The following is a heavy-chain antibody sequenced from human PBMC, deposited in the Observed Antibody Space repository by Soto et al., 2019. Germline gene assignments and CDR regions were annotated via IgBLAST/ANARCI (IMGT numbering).Heavy chain of an antibody. D-gene: IGHD2-2*02. CDR2: ISGSGGST. V-gene: IGHV3-23*01. CDR3: AKDKLGYCSSTSCYRVPDSV. CDR1: GFTFSSYA. Sequence: EVQLLESGGGLVQPGGSLRLSCAASGFTFSSYAMSWVRQAPGKGLEWVSAISGSGGSTYYADSVKGRFTISRDNSKNTLYLQMNSLRAEDTAVYYCAKDKLGYCSSTSCYRVPDSVWGQGTTVTVSS. J-gene: IGHJ6*02.